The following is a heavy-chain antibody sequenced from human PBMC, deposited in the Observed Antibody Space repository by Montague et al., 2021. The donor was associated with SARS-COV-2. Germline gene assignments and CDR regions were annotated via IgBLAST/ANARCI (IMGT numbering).Heavy chain of an antibody. D-gene: IGHD3-16*01. V-gene: IGHV4-39*01. Sequence: SETLSLTCTVSGGSVSSSGYYWGWIRQPPGKGLEWIGSIYFSGSSYYNPSLKSRVSISVDTSKDQFSLRLSSVTSADTAVYYCARHRRGGVGGGCPKSFHPPKARSPRGRAPWPPPARAGSSGAGIGGGGLVVAAPNWFDPWGQGTLVTVSS. CDR1: GGSVSSSGYY. CDR3: ARHRRGGVGGGCPKSFHPPKARSPRGRAPWPPPARAGSSGAGIGGGGLVVAAPNWFDP. J-gene: IGHJ5*02. CDR2: IYFSGSS.